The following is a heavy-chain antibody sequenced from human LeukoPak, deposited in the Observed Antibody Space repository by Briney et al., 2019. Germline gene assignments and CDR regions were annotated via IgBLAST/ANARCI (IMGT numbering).Heavy chain of an antibody. CDR3: ARQGIVVADSFDP. Sequence: GESLKFSCKGSGYSFTNYWISWVRQMPGKALEWIGRVDPTDSYTNYSPSFQGHVAISVDKSISTAYLQWSSLKASDTAMYYCARQGIVVADSFDPWGQGTLVTVSS. CDR1: GYSFTNYW. J-gene: IGHJ5*02. V-gene: IGHV5-10-1*01. CDR2: VDPTDSYT. D-gene: IGHD6-19*01.